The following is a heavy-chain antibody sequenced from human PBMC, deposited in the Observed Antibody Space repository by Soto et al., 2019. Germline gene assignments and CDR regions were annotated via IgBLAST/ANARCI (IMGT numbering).Heavy chain of an antibody. CDR1: GYSFTRYG. CDR2: ISGYNGKT. Sequence: QVQLVQFGNEVKKPGASVNVSCKASGYSFTRYGISWVRQAPGQGLEWMGWISGYNGKTKYAQKLQGRVSMTTDTSTSTAYMELRSLGSDDTAVYYCAREGDRPYYYYGMDVWGQGTTVTVSS. CDR3: AREGDRPYYYYGMDV. D-gene: IGHD3-16*01. J-gene: IGHJ6*02. V-gene: IGHV1-18*01.